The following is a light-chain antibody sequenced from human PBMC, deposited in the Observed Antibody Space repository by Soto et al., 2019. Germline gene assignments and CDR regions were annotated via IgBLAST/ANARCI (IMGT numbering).Light chain of an antibody. V-gene: IGKV1-39*01. CDR2: AAS. CDR1: QTIISY. J-gene: IGKJ5*01. Sequence: DIQMTQSPSSLSASVGERVTITCRASQTIISYLNWYQQKPGKAPKLLIYAASSLQSGVPSRFSGSGSGTDFTLTISSLQPEDFATYYCQQSYSTPITFGQGTRLE. CDR3: QQSYSTPIT.